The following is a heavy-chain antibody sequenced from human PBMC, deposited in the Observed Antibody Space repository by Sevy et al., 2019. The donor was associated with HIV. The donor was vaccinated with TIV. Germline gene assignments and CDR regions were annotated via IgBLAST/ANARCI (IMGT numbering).Heavy chain of an antibody. CDR3: VRAIAADGSF. D-gene: IGHD6-13*01. V-gene: IGHV3-7*01. CDR2: IKQEGSVT. J-gene: IGHJ4*02. Sequence: GGYLRLSCAASGFSLNSYWMSWVRQAPGKGLEWVANIKQEGSVTYYVDSVKGRFTISRDNARNFLYLQMNSLRAEDTARYYCVRAIAADGSFWGQGTLVTVSS. CDR1: GFSLNSYW.